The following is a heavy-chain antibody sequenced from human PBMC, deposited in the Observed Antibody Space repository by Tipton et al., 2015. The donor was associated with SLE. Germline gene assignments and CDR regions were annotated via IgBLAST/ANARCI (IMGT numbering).Heavy chain of an antibody. CDR3: ARVHSGYDYDY. Sequence: TLSLTCTVSGYSISSGYYWSWIRQPPGKGLEWIGYIYYSGSTNYNPSLKSRVTISVDTSKNQFSLKLSSVTAADTAVYYCARVHSGYDYDYWGQGTLVTVSS. CDR2: IYYSGST. V-gene: IGHV4-30-4*08. J-gene: IGHJ4*02. D-gene: IGHD5-12*01. CDR1: GYSISSGYY.